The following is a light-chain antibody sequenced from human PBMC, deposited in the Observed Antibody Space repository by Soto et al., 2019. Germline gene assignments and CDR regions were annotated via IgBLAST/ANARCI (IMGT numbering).Light chain of an antibody. V-gene: IGLV1-44*01. J-gene: IGLJ3*02. CDR2: TNN. Sequence: QSVLTQPPSASGTPGQRVTISCSGSSSNIGSNTVSWYQQLPGTAPKLLIYTNNQRPSGVPDRFSGSKSGTSASLAISGLQSEDEADYYCAAWDDSLNLVFGGGTKLTVL. CDR1: SSNIGSNT. CDR3: AAWDDSLNLV.